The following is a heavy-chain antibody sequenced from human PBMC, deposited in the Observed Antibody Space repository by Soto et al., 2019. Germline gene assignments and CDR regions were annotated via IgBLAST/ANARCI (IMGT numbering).Heavy chain of an antibody. V-gene: IGHV4-61*01. D-gene: IGHD5-12*01. J-gene: IGHJ4*02. CDR2: IYYSGST. CDR1: GGSVSSGSYY. Sequence: SETLSLTCTVSGGSVSSGSYYWSWIRQPPGKGLEWIGYIYYSGSTNYNPSLKSRVTISVDTSKNQFSLKLSSVTAADTAVYYCARGQGLRWLQFDYWGQGTLVTVSS. CDR3: ARGQGLRWLQFDY.